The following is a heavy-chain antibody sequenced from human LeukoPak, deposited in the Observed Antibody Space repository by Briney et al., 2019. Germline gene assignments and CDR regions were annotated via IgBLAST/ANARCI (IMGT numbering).Heavy chain of an antibody. CDR2: INHSGST. J-gene: IGHJ4*02. Sequence: SETLSLTCAVYGGSFSGYYWSWIRQPPGKGLEWIGEINHSGSTNYNPSLKSRVTISVDTSKNQFSLKLSSVTAADTAVYYCARGAHGAYRFDYWGQGTLVAVSS. V-gene: IGHV4-34*01. D-gene: IGHD4-17*01. CDR3: ARGAHGAYRFDY. CDR1: GGSFSGYY.